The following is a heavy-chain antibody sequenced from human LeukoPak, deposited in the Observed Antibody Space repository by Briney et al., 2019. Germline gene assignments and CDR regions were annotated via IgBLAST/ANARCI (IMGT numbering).Heavy chain of an antibody. CDR2: IYYSGST. CDR1: GGSISSGGYY. Sequence: SETLSLTCTVSGGSISSGGYYWSWIRQHPGKGLEWIGNIYYSGSTYSNPSLKSRVIISIDTSKNQFSLKMSSVTAADTAVYYCTRGLGYCTSTTCYDPLSAFDIWGQRTMVTVSS. D-gene: IGHD2-2*01. J-gene: IGHJ3*02. V-gene: IGHV4-31*03. CDR3: TRGLGYCTSTTCYDPLSAFDI.